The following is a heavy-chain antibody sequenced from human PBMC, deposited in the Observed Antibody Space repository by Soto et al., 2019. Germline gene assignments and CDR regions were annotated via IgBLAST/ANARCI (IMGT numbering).Heavy chain of an antibody. V-gene: IGHV4-59*01. Sequence: PSETLSLTCTVSGGSICSYYLSWVRQPPGKGLEWIGYIYYSGSTNYNLSLKSRVTISVDTSKNQFSLKPSSVTAADTAVYYCARARISTVRGYYYYGMDVWGQGTTVTVSS. CDR1: GGSICSYY. J-gene: IGHJ6*02. CDR3: ARARISTVRGYYYYGMDV. CDR2: IYYSGST. D-gene: IGHD2-2*01.